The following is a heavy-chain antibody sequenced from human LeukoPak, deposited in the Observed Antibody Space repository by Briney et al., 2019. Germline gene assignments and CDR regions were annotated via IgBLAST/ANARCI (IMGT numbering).Heavy chain of an antibody. V-gene: IGHV4-39*01. Sequence: SETLSLTCIVSGGSISSSSYYWGWIRQPPGKGLEWIGSIYYSGSTYHNPSLKSRVTISVDTSKNQFSLKLSSVTAADTAVYYCASALRYFDWLLDFYAFDIWGQGTMVTVSS. CDR1: GGSISSSSYY. J-gene: IGHJ3*02. D-gene: IGHD3-9*01. CDR2: IYYSGST. CDR3: ASALRYFDWLLDFYAFDI.